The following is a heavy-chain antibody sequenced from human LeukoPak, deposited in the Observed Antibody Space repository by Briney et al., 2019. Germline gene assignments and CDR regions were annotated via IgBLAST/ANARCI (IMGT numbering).Heavy chain of an antibody. CDR2: CGTDGDT. V-gene: IGHV3-23*01. CDR1: GFTFSSYA. J-gene: IGHJ4*02. Sequence: PGGSLRLSCAASGFTFSSYAMNWVRQAPGKGLEWVSACGTDGDTYYADSVRGRFTISSDNAKHTVYLQMSSLRAEDTAVYYCAQKTPGTHPFDFWGQGTLVTVSP. CDR3: AQKTPGTHPFDF. D-gene: IGHD1-1*01.